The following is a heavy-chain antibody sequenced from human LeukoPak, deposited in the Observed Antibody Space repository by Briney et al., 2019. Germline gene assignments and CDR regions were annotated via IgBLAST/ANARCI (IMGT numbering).Heavy chain of an antibody. J-gene: IGHJ5*02. CDR3: ATDGAGFDT. CDR1: GFTFNDYY. CDR2: INIGGTNT. Sequence: PGGSLRLSCAASGFTFNDYYMSWIRQAPGKGLEWLSYINIGGTNTHYAGSVKGRFTISRDNAKKSLYLEMNNLRAEDTAVYYCATDGAGFDTWGQGVLVTVSS. V-gene: IGHV3-11*01.